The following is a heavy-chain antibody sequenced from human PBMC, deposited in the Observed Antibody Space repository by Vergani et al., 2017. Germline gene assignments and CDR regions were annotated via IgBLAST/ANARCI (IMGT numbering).Heavy chain of an antibody. CDR2: INPNSGGT. J-gene: IGHJ4*02. CDR3: ARVPQKYYYDSSGSYYFDY. V-gene: IGHV1-2*02. D-gene: IGHD3-22*01. Sequence: QVQLVQSGAEVKKPGASVKVSCKVSGYTLTELSMHWVRQAPGKGLEWMGWINPNSGGTNYAQKFQGRVTMTRDTSISTAYMELSRLRSDDTAVYYCARVPQKYYYDSSGSYYFDYWGQGTLVTVSS. CDR1: GYTLTELS.